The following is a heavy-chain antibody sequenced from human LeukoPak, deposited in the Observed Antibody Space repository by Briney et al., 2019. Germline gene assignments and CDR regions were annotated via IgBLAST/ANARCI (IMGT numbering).Heavy chain of an antibody. D-gene: IGHD2-2*01. CDR1: GYTFTAYY. CDR2: VNPSGSDT. V-gene: IGHV1-46*01. Sequence: GASVKVSCKASGYTFTAYYVHWVRQAPGQGLEWMGIVNPSGSDTTFAQKFQGRLTLTRDTSASTVHMQLSSLRSEDTAVYYCVLGPDQGNWGQGTLVTVSS. CDR3: VLGPDQGN. J-gene: IGHJ4*02.